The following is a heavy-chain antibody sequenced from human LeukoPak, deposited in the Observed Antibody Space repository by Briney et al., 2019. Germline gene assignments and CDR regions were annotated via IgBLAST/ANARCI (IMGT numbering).Heavy chain of an antibody. CDR1: EFTYG. CDR2: ISSSGSNT. CDR3: AKDGRYCSSITCYQYFDS. Sequence: GGSLRLSCAASEFTYGMNWVRQAPGTGLECVSAISSSGSNTYYADSVKGRFTISRDNSKNTLYLQMNSLRAEDTAVYYCAKDGRYCSSITCYQYFDSWGQGPLVTVS. D-gene: IGHD2-2*01. V-gene: IGHV3-23*01. J-gene: IGHJ4*02.